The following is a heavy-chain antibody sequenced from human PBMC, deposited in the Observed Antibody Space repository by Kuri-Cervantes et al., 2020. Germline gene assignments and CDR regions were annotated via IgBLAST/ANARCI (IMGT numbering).Heavy chain of an antibody. D-gene: IGHD3-22*01. CDR1: GFTFSAYS. CDR3: AKEDYYDSSGYYRPRVGADY. J-gene: IGHJ4*02. Sequence: GGSLRLSCAASGFTFSAYSMTWVRQAPGKGLEWVANIKEDGSEKYYLDSLKGRFTISRDNSKNTLYLRMNGLRAEDTAVYYCAKEDYYDSSGYYRPRVGADYWGQGTLVTVSS. CDR2: IKEDGSEK. V-gene: IGHV3-7*01.